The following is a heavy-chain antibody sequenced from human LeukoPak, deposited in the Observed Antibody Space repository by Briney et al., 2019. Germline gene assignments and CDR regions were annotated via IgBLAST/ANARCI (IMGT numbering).Heavy chain of an antibody. Sequence: PGGSLRLSCAASGFTFSSYEMNWVRQAPGKGLEWVSYISSSGSTIYYADSVKGRFTISRDNAKNSLYLQMNSLRAEDTAVYYCARSATGFGLRYCDWSRSAFDYWGQGTLVTVSS. CDR3: ARSATGFGLRYCDWSRSAFDY. V-gene: IGHV3-48*03. CDR1: GFTFSSYE. D-gene: IGHD3-9*01. CDR2: ISSSGSTI. J-gene: IGHJ4*02.